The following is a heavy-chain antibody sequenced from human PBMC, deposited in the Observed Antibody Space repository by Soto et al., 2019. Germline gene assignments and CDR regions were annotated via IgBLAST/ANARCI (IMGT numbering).Heavy chain of an antibody. J-gene: IGHJ5*02. CDR2: INDDGSTT. Sequence: EVQLVESGGGLVQPGGSLRLSCAASEFTFSNYWMHWVRQAPGKGLVWGSRINDDGSTTNYADSVKGRFAISRDNAKSPVFLQMSGLSAEDTAVYYCARGGFRAYWFGPWGQGTLVTVSA. CDR3: ARGGFRAYWFGP. D-gene: IGHD3-16*01. CDR1: EFTFSNYW. V-gene: IGHV3-74*01.